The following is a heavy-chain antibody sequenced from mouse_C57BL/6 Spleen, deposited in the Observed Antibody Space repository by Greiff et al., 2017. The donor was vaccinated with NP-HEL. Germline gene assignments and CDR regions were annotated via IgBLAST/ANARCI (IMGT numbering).Heavy chain of an antibody. Sequence: EVKLMESGAELVRPGASVKLSCTASGFNFKDDYMHWVKQRPEQGLEWIGWIDPENGDTEYASKFQGKATITADTSSNTAYLQLSSLTSEDTAVYYCTHLLLFAYWGQGTLVTVSA. D-gene: IGHD2-1*01. V-gene: IGHV14-4*01. CDR1: GFNFKDDY. J-gene: IGHJ3*01. CDR2: IDPENGDT. CDR3: THLLLFAY.